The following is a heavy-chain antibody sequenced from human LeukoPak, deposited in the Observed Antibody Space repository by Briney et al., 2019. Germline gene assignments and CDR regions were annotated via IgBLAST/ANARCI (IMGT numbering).Heavy chain of an antibody. J-gene: IGHJ4*02. CDR3: ARDYSTVLRRDFDY. CDR2: ISGSGGST. D-gene: IGHD4-23*01. Sequence: GGSLRLSCAASGFTFSSYGMSWVRQAPGKGLEWVSAISGSGGSTYYADSVKGRFTISRDNSKNTLYLQMNSLRAEDTAVYYCARDYSTVLRRDFDYWGQGTLVTVSS. CDR1: GFTFSSYG. V-gene: IGHV3-23*01.